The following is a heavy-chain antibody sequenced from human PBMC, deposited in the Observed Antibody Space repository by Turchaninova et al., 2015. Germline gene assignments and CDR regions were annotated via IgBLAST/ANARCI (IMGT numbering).Heavy chain of an antibody. J-gene: IGHJ5*02. D-gene: IGHD2-15*01. V-gene: IGHV4-31*03. CDR3: ARKKGEHCSAGSCQHNWFDP. Sequence: QVQLQESGPGLVKPSQTLSLTCPVAGGPLSGGAYFWSWVRQHPGKGREWIGYINYSGTTYCNPSLQSRVTISVDTSKNQFSLKLSSVTAADTAVYYCARKKGEHCSAGSCQHNWFDPWGQGALVTVSS. CDR1: GGPLSGGAYF. CDR2: INYSGTT.